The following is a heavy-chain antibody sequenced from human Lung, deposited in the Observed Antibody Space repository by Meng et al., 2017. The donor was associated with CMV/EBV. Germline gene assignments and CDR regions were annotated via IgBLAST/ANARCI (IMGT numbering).Heavy chain of an antibody. CDR3: AKGVKKVWTAYYFDS. D-gene: IGHD2-21*01. Sequence: SGFALSSFTKSGVRRAPEKGLEGVEGISQNGGHTYYADSVKDRFTVSRDNSKNTVSLQFHNLRVENTALYYCAKGVKKVWTAYYFDSWGQGTLVTVSS. CDR1: GFALSSFT. J-gene: IGHJ4*02. CDR2: ISQNGGHT. V-gene: IGHV3-23*01.